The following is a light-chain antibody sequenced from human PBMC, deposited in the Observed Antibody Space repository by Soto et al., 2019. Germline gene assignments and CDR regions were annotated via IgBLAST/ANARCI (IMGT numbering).Light chain of an antibody. V-gene: IGKV1-33*01. CDR2: DAS. J-gene: IGKJ4*01. Sequence: DIQMIQSPSSLSASVGDRVTITCQANQDIKSYFNWFQHKPGKAPKLLSFDASKLETRVPSRFSRSASGTDFTFTISRLQPDDIATYYCQQSDNLPLTFGGRTKVELK. CDR1: QDIKSY. CDR3: QQSDNLPLT.